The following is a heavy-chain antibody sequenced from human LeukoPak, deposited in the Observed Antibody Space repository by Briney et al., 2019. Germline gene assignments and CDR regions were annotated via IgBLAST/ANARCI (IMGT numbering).Heavy chain of an antibody. CDR3: TTFRSRFRSPNFDY. V-gene: IGHV3-15*01. J-gene: IGHJ4*02. D-gene: IGHD3-10*01. CDR2: IKSKTDGGTT. Sequence: GGSLRLSCAASGFTFSNAWMSWVRQAPGKGLEWVGRIKSKTDGGTTDYAAPVKGRFTISRDDSKNTLYLQMNSLKTEDTAVYYCTTFRSRFRSPNFDYWGQGTLVTVSS. CDR1: GFTFSNAW.